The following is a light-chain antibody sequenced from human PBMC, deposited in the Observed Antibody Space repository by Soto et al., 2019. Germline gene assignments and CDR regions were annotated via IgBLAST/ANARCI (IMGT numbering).Light chain of an antibody. CDR1: SSNIGDNY. J-gene: IGLJ1*01. CDR2: RNN. Sequence: QSVLTQPPSASGTPGQKVTSSCSGSSSNIGDNYVYWHQQLPGTAPKLLIYRNNQRPSGVPDRFSGSKSGTSASLAISGLRSEDEADYYCAAWDDSLSGYVFGPGTKVTVL. CDR3: AAWDDSLSGYV. V-gene: IGLV1-47*01.